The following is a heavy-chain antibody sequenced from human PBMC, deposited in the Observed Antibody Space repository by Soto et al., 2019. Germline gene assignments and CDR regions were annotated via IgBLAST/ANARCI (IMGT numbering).Heavy chain of an antibody. CDR1: GFTFSSYA. CDR3: ARTPVIKVWFDP. D-gene: IGHD3-10*01. J-gene: IGHJ5*02. CDR2: ISYDGSNK. V-gene: IGHV3-30-3*01. Sequence: QVQLVESGGGVVQPGRSLRLSCAASGFTFSSYAMHWVRQAPGKGLEWVAVISYDGSNKYYADSVKGRFTISRDNSKNPLYLQINSLRAEATAVYYCARTPVIKVWFDPWGQGTLVTVSS.